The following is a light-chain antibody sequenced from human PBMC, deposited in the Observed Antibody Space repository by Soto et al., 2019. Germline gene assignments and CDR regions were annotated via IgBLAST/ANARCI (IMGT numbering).Light chain of an antibody. CDR2: DAS. CDR1: QSVSSY. CDR3: QQRSNSPPRLT. V-gene: IGKV3-11*01. J-gene: IGKJ4*01. Sequence: EIVLTQSPATLSLSPGERATLSCRASQSVSSYLAWYQQKPGQAPRLLIYDASNRATGIPARFSGSGSGTHFPLTLTTLEPEDFALFFSQQRSNSPPRLTFRRGAKVEIK.